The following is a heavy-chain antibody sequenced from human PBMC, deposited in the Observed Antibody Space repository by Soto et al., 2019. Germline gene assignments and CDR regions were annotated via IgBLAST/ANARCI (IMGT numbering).Heavy chain of an antibody. V-gene: IGHV1-18*01. CDR3: ARGVQPTVTTNNWFDP. Sequence: QVQLVQSGAEVKKPGASVKVSCKASGYTFTSYGISWVRQAPGQGLEWMGWISAYNGNTNYAQKLQGRVTMTTDTSTSTAYMERWSLRTDDTAVYYCARGVQPTVTTNNWFDPWGQGTLVTFSS. CDR1: GYTFTSYG. D-gene: IGHD4-17*01. CDR2: ISAYNGNT. J-gene: IGHJ5*02.